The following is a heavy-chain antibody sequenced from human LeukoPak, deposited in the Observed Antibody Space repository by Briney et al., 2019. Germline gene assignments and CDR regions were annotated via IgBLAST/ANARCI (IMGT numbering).Heavy chain of an antibody. Sequence: ASETLSLTCTVPGGSISSYYWSWIRQPPGKGLEWIGYIYYSGSTNYNPSLKSRVTISVDTSKNQFSLKLSSVTAADTAVYYCASYGGAADYWGQGTLVTVSS. CDR3: ASYGGAADY. CDR1: GGSISSYY. J-gene: IGHJ4*02. V-gene: IGHV4-59*08. CDR2: IYYSGST. D-gene: IGHD3-10*01.